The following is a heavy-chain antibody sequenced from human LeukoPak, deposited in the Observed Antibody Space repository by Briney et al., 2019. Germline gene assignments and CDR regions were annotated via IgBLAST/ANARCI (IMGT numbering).Heavy chain of an antibody. V-gene: IGHV4-31*03. CDR2: TYYSWST. CDR1: GGTISNNGYY. J-gene: IGHJ5*02. Sequence: PSQTLSLTCNVSGGTISNNGYYWSWIRQHPGKGLEWLGNTYYSWSTYYNPSVKIRSTLSVDTSKSQFSLRLSSVSAADTAVYHWARNLPGDQFFYPWGQGALVTVSS. D-gene: IGHD1-1*01. CDR3: ARNLPGDQFFYP.